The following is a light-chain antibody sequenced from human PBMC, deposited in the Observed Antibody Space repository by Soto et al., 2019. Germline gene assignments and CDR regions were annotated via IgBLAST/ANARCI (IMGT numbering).Light chain of an antibody. CDR3: LQDYSFPRT. CDR1: QGIRND. Sequence: IRMTQSPSSLSASVGDRVTITCLSSQGIRNDLSWYQQKPGKAPKLLIYAASSLRSGVPSRFSGSGSGTDFSLTIRSLQPQDFATYFCLQDYSFPRTSGGGTKVDI. V-gene: IGKV1-6*02. CDR2: AAS. J-gene: IGKJ4*01.